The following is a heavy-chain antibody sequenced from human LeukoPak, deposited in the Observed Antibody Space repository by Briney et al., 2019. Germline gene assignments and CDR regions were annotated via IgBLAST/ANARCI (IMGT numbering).Heavy chain of an antibody. Sequence: GASVKVSCKASGYTFTIYGISWVRQAPGQGLEWMGWISAYNGNTNYAQKLQGRVTMTTDTSTSTAYMELRSLRSDDTAVYYCAGSTHYYDSSGNFDYWGQGTLVTVSS. V-gene: IGHV1-18*01. CDR3: AGSTHYYDSSGNFDY. CDR2: ISAYNGNT. D-gene: IGHD3-22*01. J-gene: IGHJ4*02. CDR1: GYTFTIYG.